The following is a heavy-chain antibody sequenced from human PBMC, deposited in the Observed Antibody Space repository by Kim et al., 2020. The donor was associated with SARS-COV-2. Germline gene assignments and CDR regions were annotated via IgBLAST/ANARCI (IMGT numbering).Heavy chain of an antibody. V-gene: IGHV3-23*01. J-gene: IGHJ6*02. CDR3: AKLKTTSCYSAMDV. D-gene: IGHD2-2*02. Sequence: ADCVKGRFYISRDDSKNTLYLQMSSLRAEDTAVYYCAKLKTTSCYSAMDVWGQGTTVTVSS.